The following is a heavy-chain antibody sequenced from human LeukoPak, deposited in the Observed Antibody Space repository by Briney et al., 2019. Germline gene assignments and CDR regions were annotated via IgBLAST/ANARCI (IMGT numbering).Heavy chain of an antibody. CDR1: GFTFSSYW. V-gene: IGHV3-7*01. CDR2: IKQDGSEK. Sequence: GGSLRLSCAASGFTFSSYWMSWVRQAPGKGLEWVANIKQDGSEKYYVDSVKGRFTISRDNAKNSLYLQMSSLRAEDTAVYYCARAGSSSWYGPYYYYYGMDVWGQGTTVTVSS. J-gene: IGHJ6*02. CDR3: ARAGSSSWYGPYYYYYGMDV. D-gene: IGHD6-13*01.